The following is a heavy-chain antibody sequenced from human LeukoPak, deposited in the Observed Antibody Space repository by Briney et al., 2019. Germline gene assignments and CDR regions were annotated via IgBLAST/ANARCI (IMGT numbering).Heavy chain of an antibody. J-gene: IGHJ4*02. V-gene: IGHV1-2*02. CDR1: GYTFTGYY. CDR2: INPNSGGT. D-gene: IGHD2-2*01. Sequence: ASVKVSCKASGYTFTGYYMHWVRRAPGQGLEWMGWINPNSGGTNYAQKFQGRVTMTRDTSISTAYMELSRLRSDDTAVYYCARDYWSSTSCYGYFDYWGQGTLVSVSS. CDR3: ARDYWSSTSCYGYFDY.